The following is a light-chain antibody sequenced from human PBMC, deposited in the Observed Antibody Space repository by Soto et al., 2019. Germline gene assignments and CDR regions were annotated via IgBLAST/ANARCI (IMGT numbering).Light chain of an antibody. CDR1: QTVSSSF. V-gene: IGKV3-20*01. CDR3: QQYGSSPT. Sequence: EIVLTQSPGTLSLSPGERATFPCRASQTVSSSFLAWYQQTPGQAPRLLIYAASSRATGIPDRFSGSGSGTDFTLTISRLEPEDFAVYYCQQYGSSPTFGQGTKVDIK. CDR2: AAS. J-gene: IGKJ1*01.